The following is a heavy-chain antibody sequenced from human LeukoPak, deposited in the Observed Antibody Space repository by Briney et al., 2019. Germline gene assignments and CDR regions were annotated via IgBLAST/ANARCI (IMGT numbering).Heavy chain of an antibody. CDR3: ARAAESGPQSRDWSPYDY. V-gene: IGHV1-18*01. D-gene: IGHD3-9*01. CDR1: GYTFTRYG. CDR2: IGAYSANT. J-gene: IGHJ4*02. Sequence: ASVKVSCKASGYTFTRYGITWVRQAPGQGLEWMGWIGAYSANTNYAQKFQGRVSLTADTSTSTAYMELTSDDTAVYYCARAAESGPQSRDWSPYDYWGQGTLVTVSS.